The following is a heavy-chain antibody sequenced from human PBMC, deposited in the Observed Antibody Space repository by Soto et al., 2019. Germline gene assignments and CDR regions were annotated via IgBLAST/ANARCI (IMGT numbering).Heavy chain of an antibody. V-gene: IGHV4-39*01. CDR2: IYYSGST. J-gene: IGHJ6*02. Sequence: QLQLQESGPGLVKPSETLSLTCTVSGGSISSSSYYWGWIRQPPGKGLEWIGSIYYSGSTYYNPSLKSRVTISVDPSXXHXSXXLTSVTAADTAVYYCARRPLSEQWLGLVDYYGMDVWGQGTTVTVSS. D-gene: IGHD6-19*01. CDR3: ARRPLSEQWLGLVDYYGMDV. CDR1: GGSISSSSYY.